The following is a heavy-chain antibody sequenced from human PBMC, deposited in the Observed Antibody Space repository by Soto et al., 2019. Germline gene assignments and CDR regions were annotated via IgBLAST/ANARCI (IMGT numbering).Heavy chain of an antibody. CDR2: IVVGSGNT. J-gene: IGHJ5*02. Sequence: SVKVSCKASGFTFTSSAVQWVRQARGQRLEWIGWIVVGSGNTNYAQKFQERVTITRDMSTSTAYMELSSLRSEDTAVYYCAAEQQIVAVNDTYIWFDPWGQGTLVTVAS. V-gene: IGHV1-58*01. CDR3: AAEQQIVAVNDTYIWFDP. CDR1: GFTFTSSA. D-gene: IGHD2-21*01.